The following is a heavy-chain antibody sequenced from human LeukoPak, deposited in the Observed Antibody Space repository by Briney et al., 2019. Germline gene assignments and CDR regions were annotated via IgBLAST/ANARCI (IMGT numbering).Heavy chain of an antibody. J-gene: IGHJ4*02. CDR2: IYYSGST. V-gene: IGHV4-59*08. CDR1: GGTITRYY. Sequence: SETLSLTCSVSGGTITRYYWSWIRQPPGKGLEWIGYIYYSGSTIYNPSLKSRVTISADTSKNQVSLKLSSVTAADTAVYYCARHTELGGDFDYWGQGTLVTVSS. D-gene: IGHD1-14*01. CDR3: ARHTELGGDFDY.